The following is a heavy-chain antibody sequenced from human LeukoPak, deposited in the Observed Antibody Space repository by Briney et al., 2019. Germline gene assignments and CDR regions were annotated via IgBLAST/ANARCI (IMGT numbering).Heavy chain of an antibody. Sequence: PSETLSLTCTVSGGSISSGGYYWSWIRQPPGKGLEWIGYIYYSGSTNYNPSLKSRVTISVDTSKNQFSLKLSSVTAADTAVYYCARAGDYGDYYVVWGQGTLVTVSS. J-gene: IGHJ4*02. CDR1: GGSISSGGYY. V-gene: IGHV4-61*08. D-gene: IGHD4-17*01. CDR3: ARAGDYGDYYVV. CDR2: IYYSGST.